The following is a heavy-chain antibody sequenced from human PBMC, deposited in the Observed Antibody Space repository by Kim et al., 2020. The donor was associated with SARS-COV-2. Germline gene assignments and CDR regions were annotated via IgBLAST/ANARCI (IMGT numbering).Heavy chain of an antibody. CDR3: ARPTTVVTPDY. Sequence: IYYAGSVKGRFTISRDDAKNSLYLQMNRLRAEDTAVYYCARPTTVVTPDYWGQGTLVTVSS. D-gene: IGHD4-17*01. J-gene: IGHJ4*02. V-gene: IGHV3-48*03. CDR2: I.